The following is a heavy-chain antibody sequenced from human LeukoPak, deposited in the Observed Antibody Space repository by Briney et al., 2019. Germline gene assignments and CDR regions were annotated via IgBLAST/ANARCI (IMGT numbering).Heavy chain of an antibody. CDR2: IHYSGST. V-gene: IGHV4-59*08. J-gene: IGHJ5*02. CDR1: GGSISSSY. CDR3: ARHDPGWFDT. D-gene: IGHD7-27*01. Sequence: SETLSLTCTVSGGSISSSYWSWIRQPPGKGLEWIGYIHYSGSTNYNPSLKSRATISVDTSKAHFSLKLSSAAAADTAVYYCARHDPGWFDTWGQGTLVTVSS.